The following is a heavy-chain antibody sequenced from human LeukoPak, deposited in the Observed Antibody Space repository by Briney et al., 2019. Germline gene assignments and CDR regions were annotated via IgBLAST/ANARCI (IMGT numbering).Heavy chain of an antibody. CDR3: ARHLRAYSSSWYFDY. D-gene: IGHD6-13*01. Sequence: GESLKISCKGSGYSFSSYWVAWVRPMPGKGLEWMGIIYPGDSDTRYSPSFQGHVTISADKSINTAYLQWSSLKASDTAMYYCARHLRAYSSSWYFDYWGQGTLVTVSS. CDR2: IYPGDSDT. CDR1: GYSFSSYW. J-gene: IGHJ4*02. V-gene: IGHV5-51*01.